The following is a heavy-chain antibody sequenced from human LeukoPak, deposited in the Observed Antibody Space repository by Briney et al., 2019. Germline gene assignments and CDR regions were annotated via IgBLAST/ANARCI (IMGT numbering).Heavy chain of an antibody. D-gene: IGHD2-15*01. CDR1: GGSISSGDYY. CDR2: IYYSGST. V-gene: IGHV4-30-4*01. J-gene: IGHJ4*02. Sequence: SETLSLTCTVSGGSISSGDYYWSWIRQPPGKGLEWIGYIYYSGSTYYNPSLKSRVTISVNTSKNQFSLKLSSVTAADTAVYYCARGRGGNPPIDYWGQGTLVTVSS. CDR3: ARGRGGNPPIDY.